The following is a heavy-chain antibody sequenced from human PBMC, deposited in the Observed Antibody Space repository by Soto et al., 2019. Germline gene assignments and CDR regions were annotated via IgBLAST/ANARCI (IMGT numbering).Heavy chain of an antibody. CDR3: ARDPMVRGVIIVGSYYCGMDV. V-gene: IGHV1-69*01. J-gene: IGHJ6*02. CDR2: IIPIFGTA. D-gene: IGHD3-10*01. CDR1: GGTFSSYA. Sequence: QVQLVQSGAEVKKPGSSVKVSCKASGGTFSSYAISWVRQAPGQGLEWMGGIIPIFGTANYAQKFQGRVTITADESTSTAYMELGSLGSEDRAVYYCARDPMVRGVIIVGSYYCGMDVWGQGTTVTVSS.